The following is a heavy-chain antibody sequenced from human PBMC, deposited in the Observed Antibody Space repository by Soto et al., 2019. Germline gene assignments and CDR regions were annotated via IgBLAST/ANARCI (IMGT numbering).Heavy chain of an antibody. J-gene: IGHJ6*02. D-gene: IGHD6-19*01. CDR2: ISAYNGNT. V-gene: IGHV1-18*04. CDR3: AREIPMGIAVAGRRGDYYYGMDV. Sequence: ASVKVSCKASGYTFTSYGISWVRQAPGQGLEWKGWISAYNGNTNYAQKLQGRVTMTTDTSTSTAYMELRSLRSDDTAVYYCAREIPMGIAVAGRRGDYYYGMDVWGQGTTVTVSS. CDR1: GYTFTSYG.